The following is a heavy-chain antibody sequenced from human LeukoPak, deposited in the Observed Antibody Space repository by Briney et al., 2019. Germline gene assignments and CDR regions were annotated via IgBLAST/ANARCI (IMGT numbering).Heavy chain of an antibody. CDR1: GFTFSDYY. Sequence: GGSLRLSCAASGFTFSDYYMSCIRQAPRKGLEWVSYISSSGSTIYYADPVKVRFPISRDNGKNSLYLQMNSLRGEDTAVYYCARDGVGLERPYYYYYYGMDVWGQGTTVTVSS. CDR2: ISSSGSTI. J-gene: IGHJ6*02. D-gene: IGHD1-1*01. CDR3: ARDGVGLERPYYYYYYGMDV. V-gene: IGHV3-11*01.